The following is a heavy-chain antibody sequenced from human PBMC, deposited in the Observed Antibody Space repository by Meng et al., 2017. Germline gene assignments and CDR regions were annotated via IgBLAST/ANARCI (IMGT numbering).Heavy chain of an antibody. Sequence: ASVNVSCQASGYTFTGYYMHWVRQAPGQGLECMGRINPNSGGTNYAQKFQGRVTMTRDTSISTAYMELSRLRSDDTAVYYCARELELGVGSAFDIWGQGTMVTVSS. V-gene: IGHV1-2*06. CDR2: INPNSGGT. CDR1: GYTFTGYY. CDR3: ARELELGVGSAFDI. D-gene: IGHD1-7*01. J-gene: IGHJ3*02.